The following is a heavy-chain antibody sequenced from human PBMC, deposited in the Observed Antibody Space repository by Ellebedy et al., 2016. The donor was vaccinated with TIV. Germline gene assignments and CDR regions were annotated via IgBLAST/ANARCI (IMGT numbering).Heavy chain of an antibody. V-gene: IGHV4-59*01. CDR3: AGEVTASGWVDP. J-gene: IGHJ5*02. Sequence: SETLSLTCTVSRAFFNTYSWTWIRQPPGKGLEWIGHLFFNGSTTYNPSLKTRVTISVDTSNNKFSLKMKSVTAGDSAIYYCAGEVTASGWVDPWGQGTLVIVSS. CDR1: RAFFNTYS. D-gene: IGHD2-21*02. CDR2: LFFNGST.